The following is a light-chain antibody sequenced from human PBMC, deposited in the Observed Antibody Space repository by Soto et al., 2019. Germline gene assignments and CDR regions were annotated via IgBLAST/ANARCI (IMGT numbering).Light chain of an antibody. CDR2: AAS. J-gene: IGKJ2*01. CDR1: QSISNF. V-gene: IGKV1-39*01. CDR3: QQSYRAPYT. Sequence: IQLTQSSSSLSTSVGDSVTITCRASQSISNFLNWYQHKPGKAPDLPIYAASTLFSGVPSRFRGSGSGTDFTLTITSLQPEDFATYYCQQSYRAPYTFGQGTKLEIK.